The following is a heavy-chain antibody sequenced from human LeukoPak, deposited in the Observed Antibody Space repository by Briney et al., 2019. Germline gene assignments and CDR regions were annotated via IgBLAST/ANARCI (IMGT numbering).Heavy chain of an antibody. Sequence: ASVKLACRASGYTFPRYYMHWVRQAPGQGHERMGIINPSGGSTSYAQKFQGRVTMTRDTSTSTVYMELSSLRSQDTAVYYCARDGRNWFDPCGQGTLVTASS. CDR1: GYTFPRYY. D-gene: IGHD1-26*01. CDR3: ARDGRNWFDP. V-gene: IGHV1-46*01. CDR2: INPSGGST. J-gene: IGHJ5*02.